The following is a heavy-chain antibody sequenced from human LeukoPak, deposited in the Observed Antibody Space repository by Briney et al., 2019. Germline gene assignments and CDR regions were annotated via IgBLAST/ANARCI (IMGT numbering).Heavy chain of an antibody. CDR1: GFTFSSYG. CDR3: AKDLDIVATITGN. D-gene: IGHD5-12*01. V-gene: IGHV3-30*02. Sequence: PGGSLRLSCAASGFTFSSYGIHWVRQAPGKGMEWVAFIRYDGSNKYYPDSVKGRFTISRDNSKNTLYLQMNSLRAEDTAVYYCAKDLDIVATITGNWGQGTLVTVSS. CDR2: IRYDGSNK. J-gene: IGHJ4*02.